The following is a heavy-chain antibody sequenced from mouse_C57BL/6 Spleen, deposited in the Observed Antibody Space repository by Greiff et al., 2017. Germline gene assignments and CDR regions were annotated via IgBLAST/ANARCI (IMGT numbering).Heavy chain of an antibody. V-gene: IGHV5-4*01. Sequence: EVNLVESGGGLVKPGGSLKLSCAASGFTFSSYAMSWVRQTPEKRLEWVATISDGGSYTYYPDNVKGRFTISRDNAKNNLYLQMSHLKSEDTAMYYCARDYGNYVTPYAMDYWGQGTSVTVSS. CDR2: ISDGGSYT. J-gene: IGHJ4*01. D-gene: IGHD2-1*01. CDR1: GFTFSSYA. CDR3: ARDYGNYVTPYAMDY.